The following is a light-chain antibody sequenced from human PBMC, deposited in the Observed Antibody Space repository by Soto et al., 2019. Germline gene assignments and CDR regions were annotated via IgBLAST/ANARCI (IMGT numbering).Light chain of an antibody. CDR1: QSVSRNF. J-gene: IGKJ5*01. CDR2: GAS. CDR3: QQYGTSPIT. Sequence: EIVLTQSPGTLSLSPGERATLSCRASQSVSRNFLAWYQQKPGQAPRLLLSGASSRATGIPDRFSGSGSGTDFSLTIRRLDPEDFAVYYCQQYGTSPITFGQGTRLEIK. V-gene: IGKV3-20*01.